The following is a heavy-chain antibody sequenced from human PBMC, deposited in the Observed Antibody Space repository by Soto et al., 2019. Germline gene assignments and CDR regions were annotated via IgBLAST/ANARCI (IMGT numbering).Heavy chain of an antibody. V-gene: IGHV3-30-3*01. D-gene: IGHD3-9*01. J-gene: IGHJ5*02. Sequence: HPGGSLRLSCAASGFPFSSYAMHWVRQAPGKGLERVAVISYDGSNKYYADSVKGRFTISRDNSKNTLYLQMNSLRAEDTAVYYCARAQYDILTGYYDSPRFDPWGQGTLVTVSS. CDR2: ISYDGSNK. CDR1: GFPFSSYA. CDR3: ARAQYDILTGYYDSPRFDP.